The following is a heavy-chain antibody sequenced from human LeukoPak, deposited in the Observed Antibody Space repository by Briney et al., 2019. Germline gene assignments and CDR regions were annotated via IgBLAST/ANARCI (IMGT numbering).Heavy chain of an antibody. V-gene: IGHV3-30*02. D-gene: IGHD6-13*01. CDR3: AKDAYSSSWYYDY. J-gene: IGHJ4*02. CDR2: IPYDGNNK. Sequence: GGSLRLSCAASGFTFSSYGMHWVRQAPGKGLEWVSFIPYDGNNKYYADSVKGRFTISRDNSNNTVYLQMNGLRTEDTAVYYCAKDAYSSSWYYDYWGQGTLVTVSS. CDR1: GFTFSSYG.